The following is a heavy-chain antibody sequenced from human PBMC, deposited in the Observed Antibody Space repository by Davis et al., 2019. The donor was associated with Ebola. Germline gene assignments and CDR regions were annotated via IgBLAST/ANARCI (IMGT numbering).Heavy chain of an antibody. CDR2: IKQDGSEK. V-gene: IGHV3-7*03. J-gene: IGHJ4*02. CDR1: GFTFSSYW. Sequence: GGSLRLSCAASGFTFSSYWMSWVRQAPGKGLEWVANIKQDGSEKYYVDSVKGRFTISRDNTKNSLYLQMNALRAEDTAVYYCASHLGYSSSHIDYWGQGTVVTVSS. CDR3: ASHLGYSSSHIDY. D-gene: IGHD6-6*01.